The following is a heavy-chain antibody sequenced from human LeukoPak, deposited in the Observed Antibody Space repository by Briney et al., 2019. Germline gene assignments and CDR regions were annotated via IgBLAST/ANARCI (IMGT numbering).Heavy chain of an antibody. CDR3: AKTHYYDSSGQEVGGAFDI. V-gene: IGHV3-23*01. D-gene: IGHD3-22*01. CDR1: GFTFSSYG. Sequence: SGGSLRLSCAASGFTFSSYGMSWVRQAPGKGLEWVSAISGSGGSTYCADSVKGRFTISRDNSKNTLYLQMNSLRAEDTAVYYCAKTHYYDSSGQEVGGAFDIWGQGTMVTVSS. CDR2: ISGSGGST. J-gene: IGHJ3*02.